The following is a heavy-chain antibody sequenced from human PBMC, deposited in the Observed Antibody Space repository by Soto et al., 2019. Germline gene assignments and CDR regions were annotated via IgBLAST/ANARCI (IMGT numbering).Heavy chain of an antibody. CDR2: IYHSGST. J-gene: IGHJ4*02. CDR3: ATVLSYSSGWYY. D-gene: IGHD6-19*01. CDR1: DYSIRSDYY. Sequence: PSETLSLTCAVSDYSIRSDYYWGWIRQPPGRGLEWIGSIYHSGSTYSNPSLKSRVTMSVDTSKNQFSLKLNSVTAADTAVYYCATVLSYSSGWYYWGQGTLVTVSS. V-gene: IGHV4-38-2*01.